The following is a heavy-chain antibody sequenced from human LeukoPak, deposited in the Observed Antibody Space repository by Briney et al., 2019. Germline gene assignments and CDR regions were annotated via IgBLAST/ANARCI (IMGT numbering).Heavy chain of an antibody. V-gene: IGHV3-53*01. CDR1: GFSVSYNY. Sequence: GGSLRLSCVVSGFSVSYNYMTWVRQAPGKGLEWVSIIYDAGATYYADSVKGRFTISRDNSKGALYLQMNSLRVEDTAVYYCARGKSSRHALDIWGQGTMVTVSS. J-gene: IGHJ3*02. D-gene: IGHD6-6*01. CDR3: ARGKSSRHALDI. CDR2: IYDAGAT.